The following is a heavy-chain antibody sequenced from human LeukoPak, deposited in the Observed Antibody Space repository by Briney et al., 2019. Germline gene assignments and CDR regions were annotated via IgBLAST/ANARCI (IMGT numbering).Heavy chain of an antibody. CDR3: ARGSGLMTTVTTGHYYYMDV. J-gene: IGHJ6*03. D-gene: IGHD4-17*01. CDR2: IYYSGST. V-gene: IGHV4-39*07. CDR1: GGSISSSSYY. Sequence: NPSETLSLTCTVSGGSISSSSYYWGWIRQPPGQGLEWIGSIYYSGSTYYNPYLKSRVTISVDTSKNQFSLKLRSVTAADTAVYYCARGSGLMTTVTTGHYYYMDVWGKGTTVTVSS.